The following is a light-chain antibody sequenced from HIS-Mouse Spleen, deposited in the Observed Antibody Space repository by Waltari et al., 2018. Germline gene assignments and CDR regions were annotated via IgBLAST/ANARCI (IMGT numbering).Light chain of an antibody. J-gene: IGKJ1*01. CDR3: QQLNSYPPT. CDR2: AAS. CDR1: QGISSY. Sequence: DIQLTQSPSFLSASVGDRVTITCRASQGISSYLAWYQQKTGKAPKLLIYAASTVQSGVPSRFSGSGSGTEFTLTISSLQPEDFATYYCQQLNSYPPTFGQGTKVEIK. V-gene: IGKV1-9*01.